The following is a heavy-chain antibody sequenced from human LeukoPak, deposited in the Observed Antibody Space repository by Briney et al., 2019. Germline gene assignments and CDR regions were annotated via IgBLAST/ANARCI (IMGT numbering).Heavy chain of an antibody. CDR3: ARGLGSSGLRY. V-gene: IGHV4-34*01. Sequence: SETLSLTCAVYGGSFSGYYWSWIRQPPGKGLEWIGEINHSGSTNYNPSLKSRVTISVDTSKNQFSLKLSSVTAAETAVYYCARGLGSSGLRYWGQGTLVTVSS. CDR1: GGSFSGYY. CDR2: INHSGST. D-gene: IGHD6-25*01. J-gene: IGHJ4*02.